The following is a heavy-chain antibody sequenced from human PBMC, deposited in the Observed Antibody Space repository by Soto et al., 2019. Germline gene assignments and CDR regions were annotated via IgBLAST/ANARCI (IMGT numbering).Heavy chain of an antibody. J-gene: IGHJ4*02. CDR1: GYTFTSYG. CDR2: ISAYNGNT. V-gene: IGHV1-18*01. Sequence: QVPLVQSGAEVKKPGASVKVSCKASGYTFTSYGISWVRQAPGQGLEWMGWISAYNGNTNYAQKLQGRVTMTTDTSMSTAYMELRSLRSDDTAVYYCARWDIVVVPAAMPFDYWGQGTLVTVSS. D-gene: IGHD2-2*01. CDR3: ARWDIVVVPAAMPFDY.